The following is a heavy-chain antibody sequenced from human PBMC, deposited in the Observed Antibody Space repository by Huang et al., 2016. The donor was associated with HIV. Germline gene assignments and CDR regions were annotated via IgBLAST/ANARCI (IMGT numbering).Heavy chain of an antibody. J-gene: IGHJ4*02. CDR3: ARGEDNGGNSDFDY. CDR1: GYTFPKYA. D-gene: IGHD2-21*02. CDR2: INIDNGDT. V-gene: IGHV1-3*04. Sequence: QVQLVQSGTEVRKPGASGKVSCKATGYTFPKYALHWVRQAPGQGLEWMGGINIDNGDTKYSQRFLGRVTLTRDRSATTAYLELTSLRSEDTAVYFCARGEDNGGNSDFDYWGQGALVAVSS.